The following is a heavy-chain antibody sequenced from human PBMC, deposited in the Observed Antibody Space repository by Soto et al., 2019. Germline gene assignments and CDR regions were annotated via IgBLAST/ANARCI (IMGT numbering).Heavy chain of an antibody. J-gene: IGHJ4*02. CDR3: ARVVSGRDYGDSIDC. D-gene: IGHD4-17*01. V-gene: IGHV3-7*03. Sequence: GGSLRLSCVASGFTFSRCWLTWVRQAPGAGLEWLANINEDGSEIYYVDSVKGRFTTSRDNAKNSLYLQMNSLRADDTAVYYCARVVSGRDYGDSIDCWGRGTLVTVSS. CDR1: GFTFSRCW. CDR2: INEDGSEI.